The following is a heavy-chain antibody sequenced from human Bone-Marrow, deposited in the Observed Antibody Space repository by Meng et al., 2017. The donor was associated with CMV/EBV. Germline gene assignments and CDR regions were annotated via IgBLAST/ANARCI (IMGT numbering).Heavy chain of an antibody. V-gene: IGHV3-9*01. CDR2: ISWNSGRI. J-gene: IGHJ6*02. CDR1: GFSFDDYA. CDR3: AKDPTYYINPGGGMDV. D-gene: IGHD3-22*01. Sequence: GGSLRLSCAASGFSFDDYAMHWVRQAPGKGLEWVSGISWNSGRIGYADSVKGRFTISRDNAKKSLYLQMNSLRAEDTALYYCAKDPTYYINPGGGMDVWGQGTTVTVSS.